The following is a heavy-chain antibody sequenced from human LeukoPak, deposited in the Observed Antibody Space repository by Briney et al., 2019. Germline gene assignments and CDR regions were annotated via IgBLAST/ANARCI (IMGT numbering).Heavy chain of an antibody. V-gene: IGHV3-48*04. CDR2: ISSSGSTI. CDR3: ARPFSGSYYIRR. J-gene: IGHJ4*02. Sequence: GGSLRLSCAASGFTFSSYAMHWVRQAPGKGLEWVSYISSSGSTIYYADSVKGRFTISRDNAKNSLYLQMNSLRAEDTAVYYCARPFSGSYYIRRWGQGTLVTVSS. D-gene: IGHD1-26*01. CDR1: GFTFSSYA.